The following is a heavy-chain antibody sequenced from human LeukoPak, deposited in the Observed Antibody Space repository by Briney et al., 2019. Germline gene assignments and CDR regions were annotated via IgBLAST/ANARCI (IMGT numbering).Heavy chain of an antibody. CDR3: ATVAYCGGDCYSGQYDY. D-gene: IGHD2-21*02. J-gene: IGHJ4*02. Sequence: ASVKVSCKASGYTFTGYYMHWVRQAPGQGLEWMGWINPNSGGTNYAQKFQGRVTMTRDTSISTAYMELSRLRSDDTAVYYCATVAYCGGDCYSGQYDYWGQGTLVTVSS. V-gene: IGHV1-2*02. CDR2: INPNSGGT. CDR1: GYTFTGYY.